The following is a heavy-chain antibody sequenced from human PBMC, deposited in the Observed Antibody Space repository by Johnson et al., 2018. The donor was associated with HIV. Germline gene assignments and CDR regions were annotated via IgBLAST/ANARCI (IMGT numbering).Heavy chain of an antibody. V-gene: IGHV3-23*04. CDR2: ISPSGGST. J-gene: IGHJ3*02. Sequence: EVQLVESGGGLVQPGRSLRLSCAASGFTFTSYAMSWVRQPPGKGLEWVSGISPSGGSTYYADSVKGRFTISRDNSKNTLYLQMKSLRPEDTAVYYCARGGGYSIAAPSDAFDIWGQGTMVTVSS. D-gene: IGHD6-6*01. CDR3: ARGGGYSIAAPSDAFDI. CDR1: GFTFTSYA.